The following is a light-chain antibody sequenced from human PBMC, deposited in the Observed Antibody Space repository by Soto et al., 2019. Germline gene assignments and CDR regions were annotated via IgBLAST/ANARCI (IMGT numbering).Light chain of an antibody. CDR1: QSISSW. V-gene: IGKV1-5*03. CDR3: QQYNSYSLIT. J-gene: IGKJ5*01. CDR2: KAS. Sequence: EIQMTQSPSTLSAYVGDRVTITCRASQSISSWLAWYQQKPGKAPKLLIYKASSLESGVPSRFSGSGSGTEFTLTISSLQPDDFATYYCQQYNSYSLITFGQGTRLE.